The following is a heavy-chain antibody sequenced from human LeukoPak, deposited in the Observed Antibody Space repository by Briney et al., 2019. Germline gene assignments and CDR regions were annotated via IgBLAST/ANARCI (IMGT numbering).Heavy chain of an antibody. CDR1: GFTFTKYW. V-gene: IGHV3-7*01. Sequence: GGSLRLSCAASGFTFTKYWMTWVRQAPGKGLEWVGNIKQDGSDKNYMDSVKGRFTISRDNSKNTLYLQMNSLRAEDTAVYYCAKDRSSWYGTDAFDIWGQGTMVTVSS. CDR3: AKDRSSWYGTDAFDI. J-gene: IGHJ3*02. CDR2: IKQDGSDK. D-gene: IGHD6-13*01.